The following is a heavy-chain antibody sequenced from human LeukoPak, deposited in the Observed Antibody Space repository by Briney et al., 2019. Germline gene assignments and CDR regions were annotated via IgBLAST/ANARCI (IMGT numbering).Heavy chain of an antibody. Sequence: GGSLRLSCAASGFTFSNYWMGWVRQAPGKGLEWVANIKQDGSEKRYVDPVKGRFTISRDNAKNSLYLQMNSLRAEDTAVYYCARAPATNEWRCMDSWGQGTLVTVSS. CDR2: IKQDGSEK. CDR3: ARAPATNEWRCMDS. V-gene: IGHV3-7*01. J-gene: IGHJ4*02. CDR1: GFTFSNYW. D-gene: IGHD2-8*02.